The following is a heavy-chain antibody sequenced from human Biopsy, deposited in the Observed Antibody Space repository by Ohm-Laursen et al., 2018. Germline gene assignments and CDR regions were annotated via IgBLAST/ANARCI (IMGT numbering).Heavy chain of an antibody. V-gene: IGHV1-2*02. J-gene: IGHJ5*02. CDR3: AKPSGGVSTIGFDP. D-gene: IGHD5/OR15-5a*01. Sequence: SSVKASCKASGYTFRGYHLHWVRLAPGQGLEWIGWINPDTGETRYAPKFQGRLALTRDVSVNTGYLELSSLGSDDTAIYFCAKPSGGVSTIGFDPWGQGTLVTVSS. CDR1: GYTFRGYH. CDR2: INPDTGET.